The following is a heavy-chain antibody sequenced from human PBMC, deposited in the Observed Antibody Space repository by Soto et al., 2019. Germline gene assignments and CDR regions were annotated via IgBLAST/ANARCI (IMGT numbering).Heavy chain of an antibody. CDR3: AHPRGYGVFDAFDI. Sequence: GGSLRLSCAASGFTFTTYAMNWVRQAPGKGLQWVSAISPGGGSTYYSDSVGGRFTISRDNSIKTLYLQMSSLRTEDTAVYYCAHPRGYGVFDAFDIWGQGTTVTVSS. J-gene: IGHJ3*02. CDR2: ISPGGGST. D-gene: IGHD4-17*01. CDR1: GFTFTTYA. V-gene: IGHV3-23*01.